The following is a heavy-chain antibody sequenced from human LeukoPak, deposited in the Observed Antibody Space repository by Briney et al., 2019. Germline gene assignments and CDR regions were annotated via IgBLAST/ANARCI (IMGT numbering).Heavy chain of an antibody. Sequence: GASVKVSCKTSGYTFTHYGVSWVRQAPGRGLEWMGWISAYNGNTNYERNLQGRVTITADESTSTAYMELSSLRSEDTAVYYCARDFPISGSYGDYWGQGTLVTVSS. V-gene: IGHV1-18*01. J-gene: IGHJ4*02. CDR1: GYTFTHYG. D-gene: IGHD1-26*01. CDR3: ARDFPISGSYGDY. CDR2: ISAYNGNT.